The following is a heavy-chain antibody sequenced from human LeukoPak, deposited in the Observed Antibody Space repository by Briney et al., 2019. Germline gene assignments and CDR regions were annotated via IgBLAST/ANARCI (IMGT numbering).Heavy chain of an antibody. CDR3: ARGYCSGGSCYSWYFDL. D-gene: IGHD2-15*01. CDR1: GGSISSYY. J-gene: IGHJ2*01. Sequence: KPSETLSLTCTVSGGSISSYYWSWIRQPPGKGLEWIGYIYYSGSTNYNPSLKSRVTISVDTSKNQFPLKLSSVTAADTAVYYCARGYCSGGSCYSWYFDLWGRGTLVTVSS. V-gene: IGHV4-59*01. CDR2: IYYSGST.